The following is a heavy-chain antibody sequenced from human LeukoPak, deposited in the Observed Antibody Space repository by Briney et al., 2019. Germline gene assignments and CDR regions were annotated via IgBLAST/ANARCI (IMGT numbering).Heavy chain of an antibody. J-gene: IGHJ4*02. CDR1: GFTFSSYV. D-gene: IGHD2-2*01. V-gene: IGHV3-30-3*01. CDR2: ISYDGSNK. Sequence: GGSLRLSCAASGFTFSSYVMHWVRQAPGKGLEWVAVISYDGSNKYYADSVKGRFTISRDNSKNTLYLQMNSLRAEDTAVYYCARNLRPVVPAAACDYWGQGTLVTVSS. CDR3: ARNLRPVVPAAACDY.